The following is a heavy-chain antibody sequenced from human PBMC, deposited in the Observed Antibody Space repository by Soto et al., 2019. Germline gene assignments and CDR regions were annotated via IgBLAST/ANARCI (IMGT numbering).Heavy chain of an antibody. J-gene: IGHJ4*02. V-gene: IGHV4-59*08. CDR2: IYNSGIT. D-gene: IGHD6-13*01. CDR3: ARGSTGYSSSWYSY. CDR1: GGSISSYY. Sequence: SETLSLTCTVSGGSISSYYWSWIRQPPGKGLEWIANIYNSGITNYNPSLKSRVTMSVDTSKNQFSLKLSSVTAADTAVYYCARGSTGYSSSWYSYWGQGTLVTVSS.